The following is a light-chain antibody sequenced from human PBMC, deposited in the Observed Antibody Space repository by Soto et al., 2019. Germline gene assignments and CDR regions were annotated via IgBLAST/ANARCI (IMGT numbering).Light chain of an antibody. CDR2: DAS. Sequence: EIVLTQSPATLSLSPGERAIISCRASQSVSSYLAWYQQKPGQAPRLLIYDASKRATGIPARFSGSGSGTDFTLTISSLGPEDFAVYYCQQRSNWPPPITFGQGTRLEI. V-gene: IGKV3-11*01. CDR3: QQRSNWPPPIT. J-gene: IGKJ5*01. CDR1: QSVSSY.